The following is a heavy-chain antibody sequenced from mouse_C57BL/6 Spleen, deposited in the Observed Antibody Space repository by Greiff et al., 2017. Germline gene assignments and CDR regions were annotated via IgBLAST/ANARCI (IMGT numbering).Heavy chain of an antibody. V-gene: IGHV1-72*01. CDR1: GYTFTSYW. CDR2: FDPKSGGT. J-gene: IGHJ2*01. D-gene: IGHD1-1*01. CDR3: ARGGTTGDY. Sequence: QVQLQQPGAELVKPGASVKLSCKASGYTFTSYWMHWVKQRPGRGLEWIGRFDPKSGGTKYNEKFKSKATLTVDKPSSPAYMQLSILTSEDSAVYCCARGGTTGDYWGQGTTLTVSS.